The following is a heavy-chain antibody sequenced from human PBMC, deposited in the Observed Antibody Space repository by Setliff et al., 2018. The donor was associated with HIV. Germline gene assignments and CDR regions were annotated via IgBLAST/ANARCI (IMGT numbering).Heavy chain of an antibody. Sequence: ASETLSLTCNVSGGAISSSSYYWFWIRQPPGKGLEWIGSIFYSGSTYYNPSLKSRLTISVDTSKTQFSLKLRSVTAADTAVYYCVRPSFGIGGGSMSDSWGQGIVVTVSS. J-gene: IGHJ4*02. V-gene: IGHV4-39*01. CDR3: VRPSFGIGGGSMSDS. CDR1: GGAISSSSYY. CDR2: IFYSGST. D-gene: IGHD3-3*01.